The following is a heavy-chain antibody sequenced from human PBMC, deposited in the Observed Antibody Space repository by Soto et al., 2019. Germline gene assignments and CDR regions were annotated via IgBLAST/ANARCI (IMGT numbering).Heavy chain of an antibody. Sequence: SETLSITCTVSGDSVSSSYYYWGWIRQPPGKGLAWIGSIFYSGSTDYNPSLKSRVTISVDASKNQFSLKLRSVTAEDLAVYYCARRGSSRQMYYYGMDCWGPGTT. V-gene: IGHV4-39*01. J-gene: IGHJ6*02. CDR1: GDSVSSSYYY. D-gene: IGHD6-13*01. CDR3: ARRGSSRQMYYYGMDC. CDR2: IFYSGST.